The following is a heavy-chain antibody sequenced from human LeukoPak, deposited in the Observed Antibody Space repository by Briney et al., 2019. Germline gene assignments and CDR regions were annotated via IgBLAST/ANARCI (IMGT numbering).Heavy chain of an antibody. V-gene: IGHV3-30*18. J-gene: IGHJ5*02. CDR2: ISYDGSNK. D-gene: IGHD3-9*01. Sequence: GRSLRLSCAASGFTFSNYGMHWVRQAPGKGLEWVAVISYDGSNKYYADSVKGRFIISRDNPKDTLYLQMNSVTAEDTAVYYCAKDLNILRYFDWSLTWGQGILVAVSS. CDR3: AKDLNILRYFDWSLT. CDR1: GFTFSNYG.